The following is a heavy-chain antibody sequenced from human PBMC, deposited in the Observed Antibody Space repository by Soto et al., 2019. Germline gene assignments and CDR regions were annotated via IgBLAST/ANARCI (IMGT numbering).Heavy chain of an antibody. Sequence: EVQLVESGGRLVQPGTSLRLYCIASGFRFDDYAMHWVRQAPGKGLEWVSGITWNSETIDYAESVRGRFTISRDNAEKSVFLQMESLSLEDTALYYCTRDDQGIATSGTPILGSWGQGTPVTVSS. CDR2: ITWNSETI. J-gene: IGHJ4*02. V-gene: IGHV3-9*01. CDR1: GFRFDDYA. D-gene: IGHD2-15*01. CDR3: TRDDQGIATSGTPILGS.